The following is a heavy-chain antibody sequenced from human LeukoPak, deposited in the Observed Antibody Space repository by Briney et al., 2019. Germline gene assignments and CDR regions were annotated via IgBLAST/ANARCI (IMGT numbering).Heavy chain of an antibody. V-gene: IGHV4-34*01. CDR1: VGSFSGYY. Sequence: SETLSLTCAVYVGSFSGYYWSWVRQPPGKGLEWIGEINHSGSTNFNSSLKSRLTISVDTSRNQFSLKLSSVTAAATAVYYCARGVEMAGFDYWGQGNLVTVSS. CDR3: ARGVEMAGFDY. CDR2: INHSGST. J-gene: IGHJ4*02. D-gene: IGHD5-24*01.